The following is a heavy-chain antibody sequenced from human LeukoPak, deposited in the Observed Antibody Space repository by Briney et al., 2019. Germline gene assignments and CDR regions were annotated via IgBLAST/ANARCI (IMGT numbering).Heavy chain of an antibody. Sequence: GGSLGLSCAVSGFTFSNYWMHWIRQGPGEGLAWVSRITNDGSATGYADSVKGRFTISRDNAKKTLYLHMDSLSPEDTAVYYCARDASPGYFDLWGGGTRVTVSS. D-gene: IGHD2-15*01. CDR1: GFTFSNYW. CDR3: ARDASPGYFDL. CDR2: ITNDGSAT. J-gene: IGHJ2*01. V-gene: IGHV3-74*01.